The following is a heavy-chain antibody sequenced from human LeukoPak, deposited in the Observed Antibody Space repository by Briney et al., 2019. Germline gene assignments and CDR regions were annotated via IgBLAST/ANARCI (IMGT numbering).Heavy chain of an antibody. D-gene: IGHD3-16*01. CDR2: IRHDGSIK. V-gene: IGHV3-30*02. J-gene: IGHJ4*02. CDR1: GFIFSTYG. CDR3: AKDSLADIDY. Sequence: GGSLRLSCAASGFIFSTYGMYWVRQAPGKGLEWVAVIRHDGSIKNYADYVKGRSTISRDNSKNTLYLQMNSLRAEDTAVYYCAKDSLADIDYWGQGTLVTVSS.